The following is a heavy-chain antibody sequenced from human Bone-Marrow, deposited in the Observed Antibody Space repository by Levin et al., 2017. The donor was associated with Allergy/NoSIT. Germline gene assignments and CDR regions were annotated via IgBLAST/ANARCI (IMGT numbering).Heavy chain of an antibody. J-gene: IGHJ6*02. CDR1: GYTFTNYG. D-gene: IGHD2-15*01. CDR2: ISPYRQNT. V-gene: IGHV1-18*01. Sequence: ASVKVSCQTSGYTFTNYGISWVRQAPGQGLEWMGWISPYRQNTNYAQQFQGRVTITTDTSTTTAYMELRSLRSDDTAVYYCARGGGYIVGSMDVWGQGTTVIVSS. CDR3: ARGGGYIVGSMDV.